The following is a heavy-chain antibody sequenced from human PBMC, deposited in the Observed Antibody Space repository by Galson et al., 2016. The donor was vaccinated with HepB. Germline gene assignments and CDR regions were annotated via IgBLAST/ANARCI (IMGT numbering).Heavy chain of an antibody. Sequence: SLRLSCAASGFTFSTSNMHWVRQAPGKGLEWVAVLSYDGKNKHYVYSVKGRFTISRDNSKDTLYLQMNSLRAEDTAVYYCAKDTNVDSYGQNWFDPWGQGTLVSVSS. V-gene: IGHV3-30*18. CDR3: AKDTNVDSYGQNWFDP. CDR2: LSYDGKNK. J-gene: IGHJ5*02. D-gene: IGHD5-18*01. CDR1: GFTFSTSN.